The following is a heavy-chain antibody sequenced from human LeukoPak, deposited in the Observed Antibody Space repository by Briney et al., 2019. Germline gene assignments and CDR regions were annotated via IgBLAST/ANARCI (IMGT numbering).Heavy chain of an antibody. J-gene: IGHJ4*02. CDR3: ARDTYYYGSGSYPFPFDY. CDR1: GDSVSSNSAA. D-gene: IGHD3-10*01. CDR2: TYHRSKWYN. Sequence: SRTLSLTCAISGDSVSSNSAAWNWIRQSPSRGLEWLGRTYHRSKWYNDYAVSVKSRITINPDTSKNQFSLQLNSVTPEDTAVYYCARDTYYYGSGSYPFPFDYWGQGTLVTVSS. V-gene: IGHV6-1*01.